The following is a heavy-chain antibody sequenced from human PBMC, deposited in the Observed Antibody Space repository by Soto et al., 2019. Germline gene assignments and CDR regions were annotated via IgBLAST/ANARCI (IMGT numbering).Heavy chain of an antibody. D-gene: IGHD3-10*01. J-gene: IGHJ4*02. Sequence: EVLLVESGGGLVQPGGSLKLSCAASGFVFKDSSIHWVRQASGKGLEWVGRIRDRAFSYATAYAASVKGRFTISRDDSTITAYLQMNSLKTEDTAIYYCTRLISAAQDYWGQGTLVTISS. CDR1: GFVFKDSS. CDR3: TRLISAAQDY. CDR2: IRDRAFSYAT. V-gene: IGHV3-73*01.